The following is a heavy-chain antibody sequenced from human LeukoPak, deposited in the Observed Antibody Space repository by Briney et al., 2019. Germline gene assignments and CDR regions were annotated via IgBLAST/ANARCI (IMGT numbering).Heavy chain of an antibody. CDR1: GGSISSSSYC. CDR3: ARLSRGDMVVVVPDN. V-gene: IGHV4-39*02. D-gene: IGHD3-22*01. J-gene: IGHJ4*02. Sequence: SETLSLTCTVSGGSISSSSYCWGRLPPPPGQGLEGIGSIYYSGSTYYQPSRKNRVTISVDTSKNPFSLKLISLTAADTAVYYCARLSRGDMVVVVPDNWGQGTLVTVSS. CDR2: IYYSGST.